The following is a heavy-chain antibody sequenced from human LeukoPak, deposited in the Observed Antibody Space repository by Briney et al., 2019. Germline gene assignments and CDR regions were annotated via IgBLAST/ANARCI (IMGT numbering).Heavy chain of an antibody. CDR3: AKDFNGNYYSLWNF. V-gene: IGHV3-23*01. J-gene: IGHJ4*02. CDR1: GFTFSSFS. D-gene: IGHD2-15*01. CDR2: ISGSGGST. Sequence: GGSLRLSCAASGFTFSSFSMNWVRQAPGKGLEWVSAISGSGGSTYYADSVKGRFTISRDNSKNTLYLQINSLRPEDTAVYYCAKDFNGNYYSLWNFWGQGTLVTVSS.